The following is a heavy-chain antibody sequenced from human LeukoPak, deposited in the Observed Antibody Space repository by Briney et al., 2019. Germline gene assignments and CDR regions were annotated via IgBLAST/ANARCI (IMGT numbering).Heavy chain of an antibody. CDR3: ARTDLGYCSSTSCYPADYFDY. CDR2: ISSSSSTI. Sequence: GGSLRLSCAASGFTFSSYSMNWVRQAPGKGLEWVSYISSSSSTIYYADSVKGRFTISRDNAKNSLYLQMNSLRAEDTAVYYCARTDLGYCSSTSCYPADYFDYWGQGTLVTVSS. J-gene: IGHJ4*02. D-gene: IGHD2-2*01. V-gene: IGHV3-48*01. CDR1: GFTFSSYS.